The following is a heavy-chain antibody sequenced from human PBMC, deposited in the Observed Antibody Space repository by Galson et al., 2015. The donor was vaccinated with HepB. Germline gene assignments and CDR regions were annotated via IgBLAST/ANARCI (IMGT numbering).Heavy chain of an antibody. V-gene: IGHV4-39*01. J-gene: IGHJ3*02. CDR3: ARPSGIAVAGNHAFDI. D-gene: IGHD6-19*01. CDR1: GGSISSSSYY. Sequence: ETLSLTCTVSGGSISSSSYYWGWIRQPPGKGLEWIGSIYYSGSTYYNPSLKRRVTISVDTSKNQFSLKLSSVTAADTAVYYCARPSGIAVAGNHAFDIWGQGTMVTVSS. CDR2: IYYSGST.